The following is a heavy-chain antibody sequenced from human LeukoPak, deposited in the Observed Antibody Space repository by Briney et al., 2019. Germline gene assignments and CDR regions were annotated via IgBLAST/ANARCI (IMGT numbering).Heavy chain of an antibody. CDR2: ISYDGNNK. CDR3: ARGRAAAAGTGSYYFDY. V-gene: IGHV3-30-3*01. CDR1: GFTFSGYD. Sequence: SGGSLRLSCAASGFTFSGYDMHWVRQAPGKGLEWVAVISYDGNNKYYADSVKGRFTISRDTSKNTLYLQMNSLRAEDTAVYYCARGRAAAAGTGSYYFDYWSQGTLVTVSS. D-gene: IGHD6-13*01. J-gene: IGHJ4*02.